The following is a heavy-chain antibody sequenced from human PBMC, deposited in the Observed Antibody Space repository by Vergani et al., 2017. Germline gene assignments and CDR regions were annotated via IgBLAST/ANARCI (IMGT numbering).Heavy chain of an antibody. V-gene: IGHV3-21*01. CDR2: ISSSSSYI. J-gene: IGHJ6*02. Sequence: EVQLVESGGGLVKPGGSLRLSCAASGFTFSSYSMNWVRQAPGKGLEWVSSISSSSSYIYYADSVKGRFTISRDNAKNSLYLLMNSLRAEDTAVYYCARDAPEEPLVVAAIYYYYGMDVWGQGTTVTVSS. D-gene: IGHD2-15*01. CDR3: ARDAPEEPLVVAAIYYYYGMDV. CDR1: GFTFSSYS.